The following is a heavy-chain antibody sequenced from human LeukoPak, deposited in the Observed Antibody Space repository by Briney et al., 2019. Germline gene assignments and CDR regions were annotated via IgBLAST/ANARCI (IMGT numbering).Heavy chain of an antibody. D-gene: IGHD5-12*01. V-gene: IGHV3-21*01. Sequence: KAGGSLRLSCAASGFTFSSYSMNWVRQAPGKGLEWVSSISSSSSYIYYADSVKGRFTISRDNAKNSLYLQMNSLRAEDTAVYYCARHRGGYQKKSPFDYWGQGTLVTVSS. J-gene: IGHJ4*02. CDR2: ISSSSSYI. CDR3: ARHRGGYQKKSPFDY. CDR1: GFTFSSYS.